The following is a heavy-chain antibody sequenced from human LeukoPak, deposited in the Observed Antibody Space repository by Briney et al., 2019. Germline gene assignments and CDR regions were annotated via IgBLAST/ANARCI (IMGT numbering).Heavy chain of an antibody. V-gene: IGHV4-59*01. Sequence: PSETLSLTCTISGGSISSYYWSWIRQPPGKGLEWIGYIYYSGSTNYNPSLKSRVTISVDTSKNQFSLKLSSVTAADTAVYYCARSSSSYGMDVWGQGTTVTVSS. D-gene: IGHD2-2*01. J-gene: IGHJ6*02. CDR1: GGSISSYY. CDR3: ARSSSSYGMDV. CDR2: IYYSGST.